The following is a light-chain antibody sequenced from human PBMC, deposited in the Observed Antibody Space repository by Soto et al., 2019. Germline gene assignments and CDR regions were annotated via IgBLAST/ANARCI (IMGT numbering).Light chain of an antibody. CDR1: QSLLYTYGYNY. CDR3: MQALQTPLT. Sequence: DIVMTQSPLSLSVTLGEPASMSCRSSQSLLYTYGYNYVDWYLQRPGQSPQLLIYLCSNRASGVPDRFSGSGSGTDFTLKISRVEAEDVGVYYCMQALQTPLTFGGGTKVEIK. J-gene: IGKJ4*01. V-gene: IGKV2-28*01. CDR2: LCS.